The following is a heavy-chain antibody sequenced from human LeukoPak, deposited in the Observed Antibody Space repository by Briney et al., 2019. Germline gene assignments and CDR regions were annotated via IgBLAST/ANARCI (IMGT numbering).Heavy chain of an antibody. J-gene: IGHJ5*02. CDR1: GFNFNSAG. CDR2: ITFSGLGL. D-gene: IGHD6-19*01. CDR3: AADGSGWSRSS. Sequence: GGSLRLSCAASGFNFNSAGMTWVRQAPGKGLEWVSTITFSGLGLYYADSVKGRFTISRDNSKNMVYLQMDSLRAEDTAIYYCAADGSGWSRSSWGQGTLVTVSS. V-gene: IGHV3-23*01.